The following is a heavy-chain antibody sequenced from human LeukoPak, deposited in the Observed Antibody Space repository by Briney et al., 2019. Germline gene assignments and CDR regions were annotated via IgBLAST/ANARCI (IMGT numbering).Heavy chain of an antibody. CDR2: ISGSGGST. CDR1: GFTFSSYA. J-gene: IGHJ4*02. CDR3: AKDLTKWGYYFDY. V-gene: IGHV3-23*01. D-gene: IGHD1-26*01. Sequence: PGGSLRLSCAASGFTFSSYAMSWVHQAPGKGLEWVSAISGSGGSTYYADSVKGRFTISRDNSKNTLYLQMNSLRAEDTAVYYCAKDLTKWGYYFDYWGQGTLVTVSS.